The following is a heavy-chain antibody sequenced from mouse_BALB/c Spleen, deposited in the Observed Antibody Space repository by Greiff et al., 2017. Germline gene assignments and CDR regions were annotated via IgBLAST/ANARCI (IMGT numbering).Heavy chain of an antibody. Sequence: VQLQQSGAELVKPGASVKLSCKTSGYTFTSYWIQWVKQRPGQGLGWIGEIFPGTGTTYYNEKFKGKATLTIDTSSSTAYMQLSSLTSEDSAVYFCARSADGYYVKFAYWGQGTLVTVSA. CDR3: ARSADGYYVKFAY. V-gene: IGHV1S132*01. CDR2: IFPGTGTT. D-gene: IGHD2-3*01. CDR1: GYTFTSYW. J-gene: IGHJ3*01.